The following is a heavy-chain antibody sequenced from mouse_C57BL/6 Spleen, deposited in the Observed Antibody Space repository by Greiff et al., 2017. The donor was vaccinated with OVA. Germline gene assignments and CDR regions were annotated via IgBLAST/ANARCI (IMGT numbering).Heavy chain of an antibody. V-gene: IGHV1-62-2*01. Sequence: VQGVESGAELVKPGASVKLSCKASGYTFTEYTIHWVKQRSGQGLEWIGWFYPGSGSIKYNEKSKDKATLTADKSSSTVYMELSRLTSEDSAVYFCARHEGNSYYFDYWGQGTTLTVSS. CDR2: FYPGSGSI. CDR1: GYTFTEYT. J-gene: IGHJ2*01. D-gene: IGHD2-1*01. CDR3: ARHEGNSYYFDY.